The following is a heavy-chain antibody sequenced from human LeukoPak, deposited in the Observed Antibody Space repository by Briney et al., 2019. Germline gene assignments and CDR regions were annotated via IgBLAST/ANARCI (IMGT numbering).Heavy chain of an antibody. D-gene: IGHD6-13*01. Sequence: PSGTLSLTCAVSGGSISSSNWWSWVRQPPGKGLEWIGEIYHSGSTNYNPSLKSRVTISLDKSKNQFSLKLSSVTAADTAVYYCARDSSSWGLYNWFDPWGQGTLVTVSS. CDR2: IYHSGST. CDR3: ARDSSSWGLYNWFDP. J-gene: IGHJ5*02. CDR1: GGSISSSNW. V-gene: IGHV4-4*02.